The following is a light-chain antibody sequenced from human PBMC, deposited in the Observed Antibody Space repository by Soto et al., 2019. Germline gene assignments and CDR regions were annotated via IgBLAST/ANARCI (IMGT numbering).Light chain of an antibody. CDR3: QQYGSSPFT. CDR1: QSISSNY. J-gene: IGKJ3*01. Sequence: EIVLTQTPGTLSLSPGERDTLSGGASQSISSNYLAWYQQKPGQAPRLLISGSSIRATGIPKRFSGSASGTNFTLTISSLEPEDFAVFYCQQYGSSPFTFGPGTKVDI. V-gene: IGKV3-20*01. CDR2: GSS.